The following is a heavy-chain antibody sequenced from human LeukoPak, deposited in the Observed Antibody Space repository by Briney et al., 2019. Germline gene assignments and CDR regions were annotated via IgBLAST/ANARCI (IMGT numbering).Heavy chain of an antibody. CDR3: ARASFSYTMIVVVDAFDI. Sequence: ASVKVSCKASGYTFTSYGISWVRQAPGQGLEWMGWISAYNGNTNYAQKLQGRVTMTTDTSTSTAYMELRSLRSEDTAVYYCARASFSYTMIVVVDAFDIWGQGTMVTVSS. CDR2: ISAYNGNT. J-gene: IGHJ3*02. D-gene: IGHD3-22*01. V-gene: IGHV1-18*01. CDR1: GYTFTSYG.